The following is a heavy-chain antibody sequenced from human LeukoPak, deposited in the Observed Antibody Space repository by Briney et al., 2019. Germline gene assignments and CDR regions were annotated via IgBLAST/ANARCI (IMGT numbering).Heavy chain of an antibody. CDR3: ARDRGSGWSRWFDP. CDR1: GFTFSSYG. J-gene: IGHJ5*02. Sequence: GGSLRLSCAASGFTFSSYGMHWVRQAPGKGLEWVAVIWYDGSNKYYADSVKGRFTISRDNSKNTLYLQMNSLRAEDTAVYYCARDRGSGWSRWFDPWGQGTLVTVSS. D-gene: IGHD6-19*01. CDR2: IWYDGSNK. V-gene: IGHV3-33*01.